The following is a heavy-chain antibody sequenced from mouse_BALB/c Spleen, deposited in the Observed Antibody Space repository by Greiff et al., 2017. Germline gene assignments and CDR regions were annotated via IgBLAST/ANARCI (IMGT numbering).Heavy chain of an antibody. CDR1: GFSLTSYG. D-gene: IGHD3-1*01. CDR2: IWAGGST. J-gene: IGHJ2*01. V-gene: IGHV2-9*02. Sequence: VILVESGPGLVAPSQSLSITCTVSGFSLTSYGVHWVRQPPGKGLEWLGVIWAGGSTNYNSALMSRLSISKDNSKSQVFLKMNSLQTDDTAMYYCAIDSSDYFDYWGQGTTLTVSS. CDR3: AIDSSDYFDY.